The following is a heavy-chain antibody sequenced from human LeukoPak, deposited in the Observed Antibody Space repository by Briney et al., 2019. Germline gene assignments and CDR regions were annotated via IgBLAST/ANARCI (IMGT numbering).Heavy chain of an antibody. V-gene: IGHV1-2*02. Sequence: ASVKVSCKASGYTFTGYYMHWARQAPGQGLEWMGWINPNSGGTNYAQKFQGRVTMTRDTSISTAYMELSRLRSDDTAVYYCAREWPKYCSSTSCRIRFDPWGQGTLVTVSS. CDR3: AREWPKYCSSTSCRIRFDP. J-gene: IGHJ5*02. CDR1: GYTFTGYY. D-gene: IGHD2-2*01. CDR2: INPNSGGT.